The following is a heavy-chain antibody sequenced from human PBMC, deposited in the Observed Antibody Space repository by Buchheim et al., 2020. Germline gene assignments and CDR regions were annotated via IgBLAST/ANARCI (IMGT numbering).Heavy chain of an antibody. J-gene: IGHJ6*02. V-gene: IGHV3-66*01. CDR1: GFTVSSNY. CDR2: IYNSGST. CDR3: ATGRSGPVYYCYGMDV. Sequence: EVQLVESGGGLVQPGGSLRLSCAASGFTVSSNYMTWVRQAPGKGLDWVSLIYNSGSTYYPASVKARFTISRDKSKNTLYLQMNSLRVEDTAVYYCATGRSGPVYYCYGMDVWGQGTT. D-gene: IGHD1-14*01.